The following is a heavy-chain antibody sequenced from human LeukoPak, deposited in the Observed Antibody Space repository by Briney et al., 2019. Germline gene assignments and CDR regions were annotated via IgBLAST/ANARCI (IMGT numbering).Heavy chain of an antibody. J-gene: IGHJ4*02. V-gene: IGHV3-30*18. CDR3: XKEVWDGYNVDY. CDR1: GFTFSSYW. CDR2: ISYDGSNK. D-gene: IGHD5-24*01. Sequence: GGSLRLSCAASGFTFSSYWMSWVRQAPGKGLEWVAVISYDGSNKYYADSVKGRFTISRDNSKNTLYLQMNSLRAEDTAVYYCXKEVWDGYNVDYWGQGTLVTVSS.